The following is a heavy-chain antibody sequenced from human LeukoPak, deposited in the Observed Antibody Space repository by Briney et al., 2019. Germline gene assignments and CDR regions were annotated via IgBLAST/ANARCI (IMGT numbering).Heavy chain of an antibody. D-gene: IGHD2-15*01. CDR1: GFTFSSYA. Sequence: GSLRLSCAASGFTFSSYAMHWVRQAPGKGLEWVAVISYDGSNKYYADSVKGRFTISRDNSKNTLYLQMNSLRAEDTAVYYCASDIVVVVAVTAPDHHYFDYWGQGTLVTVSS. CDR2: ISYDGSNK. CDR3: ASDIVVVVAVTAPDHHYFDY. J-gene: IGHJ4*02. V-gene: IGHV3-30-3*01.